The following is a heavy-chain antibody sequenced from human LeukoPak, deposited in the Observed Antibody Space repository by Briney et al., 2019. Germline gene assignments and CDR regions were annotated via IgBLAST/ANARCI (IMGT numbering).Heavy chain of an antibody. CDR3: ARGAGTLFYYDTSGYYEW. V-gene: IGHV1-2*02. Sequence: ASVKVSCKASGHTFTAYHMHWVRQAPGQGLEWMGWINPNSGGTHYAQNFQGRVSMTRDTSISTAYMEVGSLRSDDTAVYYCARGAGTLFYYDTSGYYEWWGQGTLVTVSS. CDR1: GHTFTAYH. CDR2: INPNSGGT. D-gene: IGHD3-22*01. J-gene: IGHJ4*02.